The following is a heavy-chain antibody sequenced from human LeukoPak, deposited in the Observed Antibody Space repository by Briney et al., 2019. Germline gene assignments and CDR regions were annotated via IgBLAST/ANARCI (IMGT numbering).Heavy chain of an antibody. Sequence: SETLSLTCTVSGGSISGYYWSWIRQPPGKGLEWIGYIHYTGSTNYNPSLKSRVTISVDTSKNQFSLELSSVTAADTAVYYCARVEEGYGSGRRENYYYYYMDVWGKGTTVTISS. V-gene: IGHV4-59*01. CDR1: GGSISGYY. CDR3: ARVEEGYGSGRRENYYYYYMDV. D-gene: IGHD3-10*01. CDR2: IHYTGST. J-gene: IGHJ6*03.